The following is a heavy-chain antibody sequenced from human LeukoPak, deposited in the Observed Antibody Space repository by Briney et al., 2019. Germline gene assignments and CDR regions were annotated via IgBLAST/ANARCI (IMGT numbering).Heavy chain of an antibody. CDR2: ISGSGGST. Sequence: GGSLRLSCAASGFTFRSYAMSWVRQAPGKGLEWVSAISGSGGSTYYADSVKGRYTIYRDNSKNRLYVQMKRVRAEDTAVYYCAKVPPPEHSSGWYGEYYWGQGTLVTVSS. J-gene: IGHJ4*02. V-gene: IGHV3-23*01. CDR1: GFTFRSYA. CDR3: AKVPPPEHSSGWYGEYY. D-gene: IGHD6-19*01.